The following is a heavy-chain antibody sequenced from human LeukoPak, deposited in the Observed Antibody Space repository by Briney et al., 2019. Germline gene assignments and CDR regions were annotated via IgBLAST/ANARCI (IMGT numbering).Heavy chain of an antibody. CDR3: ARDSGYSYLGYYYMDV. V-gene: IGHV4-39*07. CDR1: GGSISTSNYY. CDR2: IYYSGST. Sequence: PSETLSLTCTVSGGSISTSNYYWGWIRQPPGKGLEWIGSIYYSGSTNYNPSLKSRVTISVDTSKNQFSLKLSSVTAADTAVYYCARDSGYSYLGYYYMDVWGKGTTVTVSS. D-gene: IGHD5-18*01. J-gene: IGHJ6*03.